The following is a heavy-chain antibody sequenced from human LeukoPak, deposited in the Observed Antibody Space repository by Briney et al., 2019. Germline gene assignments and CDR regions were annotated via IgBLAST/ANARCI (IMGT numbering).Heavy chain of an antibody. CDR3: AKGGTSSWHSFDY. CDR1: GFTFNNFA. V-gene: IGHV3-23*01. D-gene: IGHD6-13*01. J-gene: IGHJ4*02. Sequence: GGSLRLSCAASGFTFNNFAMSWVRQAPGKGLEWVSGISGSGGSTYYAVSVKGRFTISRDNSKNSLFLQVNSLRAEDTAVYYCAKGGTSSWHSFDYWGQGTLVTVSS. CDR2: ISGSGGST.